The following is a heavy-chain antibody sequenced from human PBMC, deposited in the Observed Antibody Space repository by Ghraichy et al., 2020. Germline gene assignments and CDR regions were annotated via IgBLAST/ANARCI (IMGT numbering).Heavy chain of an antibody. CDR3: GRDCSGGSCRLGY. Sequence: ASVKVSCKASGYTFTSSGTSWVRQAPGQVLDWRGWISAYNGNTNYAQKLQGRVTMTTDTSTSTAYMELRSLRSDDTAVYYCGRDCSGGSCRLGYWGQGTLVTVSS. CDR2: ISAYNGNT. J-gene: IGHJ4*02. CDR1: GYTFTSSG. V-gene: IGHV1-18*01. D-gene: IGHD2-15*01.